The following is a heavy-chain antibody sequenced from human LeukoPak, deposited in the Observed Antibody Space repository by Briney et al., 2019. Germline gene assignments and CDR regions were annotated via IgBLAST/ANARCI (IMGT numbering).Heavy chain of an antibody. CDR1: GFTFSSYG. V-gene: IGHV3-30*02. J-gene: IGHJ3*02. CDR2: IRYDGSNK. D-gene: IGHD3-10*01. Sequence: GGSLRLSCAASGFTFSSYGMHWVRQAPGKGLEWVAFIRYDGSNKYYADSVKGRFTISRDNSKNTLYLQMSSLRAEDTAVYFCVRDTHYYGSGSPAFDIWGQGTMVTVSS. CDR3: VRDTHYYGSGSPAFDI.